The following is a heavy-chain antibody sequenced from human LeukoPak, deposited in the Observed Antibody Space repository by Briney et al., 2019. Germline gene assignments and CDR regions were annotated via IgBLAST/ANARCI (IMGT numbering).Heavy chain of an antibody. D-gene: IGHD1-1*01. V-gene: IGHV3-21*01. Sequence: PGGSLRLSGAASGFTFSSYSMNWVRQAPGKGLEWVSSISSSSSYIYYADSVKGRFTISRDNAKNSLYLQMNSLRAEDTAVYYCARERRRGVYYFDYWGQGTLVTVSS. CDR2: ISSSSSYI. CDR1: GFTFSSYS. J-gene: IGHJ4*02. CDR3: ARERRRGVYYFDY.